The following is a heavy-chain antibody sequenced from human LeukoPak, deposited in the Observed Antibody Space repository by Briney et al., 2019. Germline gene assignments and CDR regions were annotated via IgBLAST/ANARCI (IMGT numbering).Heavy chain of an antibody. D-gene: IGHD6-13*01. V-gene: IGHV4-59*01. J-gene: IGHJ4*02. CDR1: GGSISSYC. Sequence: SETLSLTCTVSGGSISSYCWSWIRQPPGKGLEWIGYIYYSGSTNYNPSLKSRVTISVDTSKNQFSLKVSSVTAADMAVYYCARDRTAAGAIDYWGQGTLVTVSS. CDR3: ARDRTAAGAIDY. CDR2: IYYSGST.